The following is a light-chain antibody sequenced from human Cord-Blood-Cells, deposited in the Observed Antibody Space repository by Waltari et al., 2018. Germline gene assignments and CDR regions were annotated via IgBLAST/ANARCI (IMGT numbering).Light chain of an antibody. CDR1: QSISSY. J-gene: IGKJ1*01. CDR2: AAS. V-gene: IGKV1-39*01. Sequence: DLQLTQSPSSPSASVGDRVTITCRASQSISSYLNWYQQKPGKAPKLLIYAASILQSGVPSRFSGSGSGTDVTLTSSSLQPEDFATYYSQQSYSTPWTFGQGTKVEIK. CDR3: QQSYSTPWT.